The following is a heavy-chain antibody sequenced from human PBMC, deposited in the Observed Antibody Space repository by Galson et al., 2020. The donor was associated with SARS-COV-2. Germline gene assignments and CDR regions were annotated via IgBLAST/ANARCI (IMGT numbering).Heavy chain of an antibody. CDR3: TTGYASYWHDNH. V-gene: IGHV3-15*07. CDR2: IKHKDDGETK. Sequence: GESLEISCAASGFIFKNSWMNWVRQAPGKGLEWVGLIKHKDDGETKDYAALVEGRFTLSRDDSENMLYLQMNSLKTEDTANYYCTTGYASYWHDNHWGQGTLVTVSS. J-gene: IGHJ5*02. CDR1: GFIFKNSW. D-gene: IGHD1-1*01.